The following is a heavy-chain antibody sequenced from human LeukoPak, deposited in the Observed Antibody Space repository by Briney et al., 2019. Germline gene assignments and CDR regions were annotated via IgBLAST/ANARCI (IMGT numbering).Heavy chain of an antibody. V-gene: IGHV1-3*01. CDR2: INAGNGNT. CDR1: GYTFTSYA. Sequence: GASVKVSCKASGYTFTSYAMHWVRQAPGQRLEWMGWINAGNGNTKYSQKFQGRVTTTRDTSASTAYMELSSLRSEDTAVYYCARDLDSSREDVWGQGTTVTVSS. CDR3: ARDLDSSREDV. D-gene: IGHD3-22*01. J-gene: IGHJ6*02.